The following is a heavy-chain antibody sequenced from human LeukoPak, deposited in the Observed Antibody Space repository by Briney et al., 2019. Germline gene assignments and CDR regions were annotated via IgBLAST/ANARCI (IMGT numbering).Heavy chain of an antibody. J-gene: IGHJ6*03. Sequence: GGSLRLSCAASGFTFSSYSMNWVRQAPGKGLEWVSYISSSGSTIYYADSVKGRFTISRDNAKNSLYLQMNSLRAEDTAVYYCARSGSYLYYMDVWGKGTTVTISS. CDR2: ISSSGSTI. V-gene: IGHV3-48*03. CDR3: ARSGSYLYYMDV. CDR1: GFTFSSYS. D-gene: IGHD3-10*01.